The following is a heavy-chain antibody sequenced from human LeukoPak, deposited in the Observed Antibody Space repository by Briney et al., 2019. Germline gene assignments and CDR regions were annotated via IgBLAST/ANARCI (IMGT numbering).Heavy chain of an antibody. CDR2: INHSGST. CDR1: GGSFSGYY. D-gene: IGHD3-22*01. Sequence: SETLSLTCAVYGGSFSGYYWSWIRQPPGKGLEWIGEINHSGSTNYNPSLKSRVTISVDTSKNQFSLKLSSVTAADTAVHYCARETTRYYYDSSGYYGLDYWGQGTLVTVSS. J-gene: IGHJ4*02. V-gene: IGHV4-34*01. CDR3: ARETTRYYYDSSGYYGLDY.